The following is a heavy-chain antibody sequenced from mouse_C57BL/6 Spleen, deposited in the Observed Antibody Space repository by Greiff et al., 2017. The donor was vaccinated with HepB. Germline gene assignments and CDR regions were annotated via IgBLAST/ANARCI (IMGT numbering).Heavy chain of an antibody. Sequence: VQLQQSGPELVKPGASVKISCKASGYAFSSSWMNWVKQRPGKGLEWIGRIYPGDGDTNYNGKFKGKATLTADKSSSTAYMQLSSLTSEDSEVYSSARMFTAVVATGDYVDYGGQGTTLTVSS. CDR3: ARMFTAVVATGDYVDY. V-gene: IGHV1-82*01. J-gene: IGHJ2*01. CDR1: GYAFSSSW. CDR2: IYPGDGDT. D-gene: IGHD1-1*01.